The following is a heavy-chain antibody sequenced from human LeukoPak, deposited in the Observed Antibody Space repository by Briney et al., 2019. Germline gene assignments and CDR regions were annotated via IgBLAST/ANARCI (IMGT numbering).Heavy chain of an antibody. D-gene: IGHD3-16*01. J-gene: IGHJ4*02. CDR2: IYTSEST. V-gene: IGHV4-61*02. Sequence: PSETLSLTCTVSGGSISSGSYYWSWIRQPAGKGLEWIGRIYTSESTNYNPSLKSRVTISVDTSKNQFSLKLSSVTAADTAVYYCARWGSDPHFDYWGQGTLVTVSS. CDR3: ARWGSDPHFDY. CDR1: GGSISSGSYY.